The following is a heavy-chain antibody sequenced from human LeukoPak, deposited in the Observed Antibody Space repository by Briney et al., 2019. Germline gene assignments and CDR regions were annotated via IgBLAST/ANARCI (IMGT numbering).Heavy chain of an antibody. CDR3: AKDENYYDSSGQSASIDY. D-gene: IGHD3-22*01. Sequence: GGSLRLSCATSAFTFRTYGMHWVRQAPGKGLEWVAFIRYDGSNKYYADSVKGRFTISRDNSKNTLYLQMNSPRAEDTAVYYCAKDENYYDSSGQSASIDYWGQGTLVTVSS. V-gene: IGHV3-30*02. CDR2: IRYDGSNK. J-gene: IGHJ4*02. CDR1: AFTFRTYG.